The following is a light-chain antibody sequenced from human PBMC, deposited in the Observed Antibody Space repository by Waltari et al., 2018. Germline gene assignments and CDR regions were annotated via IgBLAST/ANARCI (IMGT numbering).Light chain of an antibody. CDR2: DVS. CDR1: SRDVGFYNY. J-gene: IGLJ3*02. CDR3: NSYTGSSSWV. V-gene: IGLV2-14*01. Sequence: QSALTQPTSVSGSPGQSITISCTGTSRDVGFYNYVSWYQQYPGKVPRLLIYDVSERPSGFSSRFSGSKSGNTASLTISGLQADDEADYYCNSYTGSSSWVFGGGTKLTVL.